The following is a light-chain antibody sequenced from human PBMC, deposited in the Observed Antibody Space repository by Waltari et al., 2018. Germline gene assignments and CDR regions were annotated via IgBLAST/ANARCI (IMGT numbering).Light chain of an antibody. CDR2: WTS. J-gene: IGKJ1*01. V-gene: IGKV4-1*01. CDR3: QQYYSSPWT. CDR1: QTVLYSPNNQNF. Sequence: DIVMTQSPDSLAVSLGDTATIKCKSSQTVLYSPNNQNFLSWYHQKPGQPPKLLIYWTSIRESGVSARFSGSGSGTDFTLTIGGLQADDVGIYYCQQYYSSPWTFGQGTRVEIK.